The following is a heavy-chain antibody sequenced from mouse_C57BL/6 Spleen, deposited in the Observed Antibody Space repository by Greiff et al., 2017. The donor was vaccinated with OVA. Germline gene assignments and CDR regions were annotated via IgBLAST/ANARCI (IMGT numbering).Heavy chain of an antibody. CDR3: AITYDPEGWFAY. Sequence: QVQLKQPGAELVKPGASVKVSCKASGYTFTSYWMHWVKQRPGQGLEWIGRIHPSDSDTNYNQKFKGKATLTVDKSSSTAYMQLSSLTSEDSAVYYCAITYDPEGWFAYWGQGTLVTVSA. V-gene: IGHV1-74*01. CDR2: IHPSDSDT. J-gene: IGHJ3*01. D-gene: IGHD2-3*01. CDR1: GYTFTSYW.